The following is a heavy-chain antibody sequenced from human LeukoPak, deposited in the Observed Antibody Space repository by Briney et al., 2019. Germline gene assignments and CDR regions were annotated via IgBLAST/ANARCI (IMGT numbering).Heavy chain of an antibody. Sequence: PSETLSLTCTVSGDSIDSYYLSWIRQPPGQGLEWIGYIYYRVANSYNPFLKSGVTIFVNRSKNPFSLKLNSVTAADTAVYYCARLPRYGGYDHFDYWGQGILVIVSS. CDR2: IYYRVAN. CDR3: ARLPRYGGYDHFDY. J-gene: IGHJ4*02. CDR1: GDSIDSYY. D-gene: IGHD5-12*01. V-gene: IGHV4-59*12.